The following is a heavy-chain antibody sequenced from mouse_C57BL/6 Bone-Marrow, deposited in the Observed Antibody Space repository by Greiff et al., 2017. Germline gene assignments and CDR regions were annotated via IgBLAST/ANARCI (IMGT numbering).Heavy chain of an antibody. CDR3: ARDYYGFEY. V-gene: IGHV1-53*01. CDR2: INPSDGGT. D-gene: IGHD1-1*01. J-gene: IGHJ2*01. CDR1: GYTFTSYC. Sequence: VQLQQPGTELVKPGASVKLSCTASGYTFTSYCMHWVKQRPGQGLEWIGNINPSDGGTNYNQKFQGKATLTVDKSSSTAYLQLSSLTSEDSAVYYCARDYYGFEYWGQGTTLTVAS.